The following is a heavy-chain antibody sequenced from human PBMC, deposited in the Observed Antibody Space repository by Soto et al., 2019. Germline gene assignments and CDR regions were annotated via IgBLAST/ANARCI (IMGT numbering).Heavy chain of an antibody. J-gene: IGHJ5*02. Sequence: SETLSLTCTVSGGSISSSSYYWGWIRQPPGKGLEWIGSIYYSGSTYYNPSLKSRVTISVDTSKNQFSLKLSSVTAADTAVYYCAREAEFYNWFDPWGQGTLVTVSS. V-gene: IGHV4-39*07. D-gene: IGHD3-10*01. CDR2: IYYSGST. CDR1: GGSISSSSYY. CDR3: AREAEFYNWFDP.